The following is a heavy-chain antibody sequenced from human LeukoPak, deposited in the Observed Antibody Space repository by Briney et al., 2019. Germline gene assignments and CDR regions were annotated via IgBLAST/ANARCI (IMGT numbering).Heavy chain of an antibody. CDR1: GYTFTSYG. D-gene: IGHD3-3*01. CDR2: ISAYNGNT. J-gene: IGHJ4*02. CDR3: ARDSITIFGVVIRRRSSDY. Sequence: ASVKVSCKASGYTFTSYGISWVRQAPGQGLEWMGWISAYNGNTNYAQKLQGRVTMTTDTSTSTDYMELRSLRSDDTAVYYCARDSITIFGVVIRRRSSDYWGQGTLVTVSS. V-gene: IGHV1-18*01.